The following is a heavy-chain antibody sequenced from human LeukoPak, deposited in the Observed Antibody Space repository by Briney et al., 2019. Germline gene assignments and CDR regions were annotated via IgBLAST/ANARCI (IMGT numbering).Heavy chain of an antibody. Sequence: GGSLRLSCAASGFTFSSYGMHWVRQAPGKGLEWVAVISYDGSNKYCADSVKGRFTISRDNSKNTLYLQMNSLRAEDTAVYSCAKGGGSSYYYYMDVWGKGTTVTISS. CDR1: GFTFSSYG. CDR3: AKGGGSSYYYYMDV. CDR2: ISYDGSNK. V-gene: IGHV3-30*18. J-gene: IGHJ6*03. D-gene: IGHD6-13*01.